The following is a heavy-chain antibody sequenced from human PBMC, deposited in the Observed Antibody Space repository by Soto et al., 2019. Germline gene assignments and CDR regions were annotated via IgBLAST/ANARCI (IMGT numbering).Heavy chain of an antibody. V-gene: IGHV3-23*01. Sequence: EVQLLESGGGLVQPGGSLRLSCAASGFTFSSYAMSWVRQAPGKGLEWVSAISGSGGSTYYADSVKGRFTISRDNSKNTLYLQMNRLRAEDTAVYYCAKDQGGYCSGGSCYSTNYFDYWGQGTLVTVSS. D-gene: IGHD2-15*01. J-gene: IGHJ4*02. CDR3: AKDQGGYCSGGSCYSTNYFDY. CDR1: GFTFSSYA. CDR2: ISGSGGST.